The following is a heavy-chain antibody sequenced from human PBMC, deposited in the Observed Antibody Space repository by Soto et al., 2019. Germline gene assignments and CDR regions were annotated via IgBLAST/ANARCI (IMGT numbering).Heavy chain of an antibody. J-gene: IGHJ4*02. V-gene: IGHV3-23*01. D-gene: IGHD5-12*01. CDR3: AKASAHSGYEYY. CDR2: ISGSGGGT. CDR1: GFTFSSYA. Sequence: EVQLLESGGGLVQPGGSLRLSCAASGFTFSSYAMSWVRQAPGKGLEWVSAISGSGGGTYYADSVKGRFTISRDNSKNTLYLQMNSLRAEDTAVYYCAKASAHSGYEYYWGQGTLVTVSS.